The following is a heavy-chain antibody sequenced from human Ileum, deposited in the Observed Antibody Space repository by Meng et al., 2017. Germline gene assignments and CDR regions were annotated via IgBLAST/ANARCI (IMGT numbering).Heavy chain of an antibody. D-gene: IGHD3-16*01. Sequence: GESLKISCAASGFIIDKCGMSWVRQAPGQGLEWVATTSRDSFTNYADSVKGRFTIARDSSKNSLYLQMHSLRAEDTAVYYCAKKTVGNYYETFDNWGQGTLVTVSS. V-gene: IGHV3-23*01. CDR2: TTSRDSFT. CDR3: AKKTVGNYYETFDN. J-gene: IGHJ4*01. CDR1: GFIIDKCG.